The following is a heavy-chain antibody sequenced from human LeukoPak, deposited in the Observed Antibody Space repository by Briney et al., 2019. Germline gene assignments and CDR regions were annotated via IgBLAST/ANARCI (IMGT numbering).Heavy chain of an antibody. CDR3: ARRCSSTSCYTGFDY. Sequence: SETLSLTCTVSGGSISSGGYYWSWIPQHPGKGLEWIGYIYYSGSTYYNPSLKSRVTISVDTSKNQFSLKLSSVTAADTAVYYCARRCSSTSCYTGFDYWGQGTLVTVSS. CDR2: IYYSGST. CDR1: GGSISSGGYY. J-gene: IGHJ4*02. D-gene: IGHD2-2*02. V-gene: IGHV4-31*03.